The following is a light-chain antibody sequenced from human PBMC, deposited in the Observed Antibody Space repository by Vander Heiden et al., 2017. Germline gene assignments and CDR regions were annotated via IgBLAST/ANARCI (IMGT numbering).Light chain of an antibody. CDR1: QSLLHSNGYNY. J-gene: IGKJ1*01. CDR2: LGS. Sequence: DLVMTQSPLSLPVTPGEPASISCRSSQSLLHSNGYNYVDWYLQKPGQSPQLLIDLGSNRASGVPDRFSGRGSGTDFTLKISRVEAEDVGVYYCMQALQTPWTFGQGTKVEIK. CDR3: MQALQTPWT. V-gene: IGKV2-28*01.